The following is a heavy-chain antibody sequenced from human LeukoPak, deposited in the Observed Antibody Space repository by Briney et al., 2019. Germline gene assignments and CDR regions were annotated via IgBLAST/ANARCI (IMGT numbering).Heavy chain of an antibody. CDR1: GGTFSSYA. V-gene: IGHV1-69*13. CDR3: ARVPKYSSGWYTHNWFDP. D-gene: IGHD6-19*01. Sequence: ASVKVSCKASGGTFSSYAISWVRQAPGQGLEWMGGIIPIFGTANYAQKFQGRVTITADESTSTAYMELSSLRSEGTAVYYCARVPKYSSGWYTHNWFDPWGQRTLVTVSS. J-gene: IGHJ5*02. CDR2: IIPIFGTA.